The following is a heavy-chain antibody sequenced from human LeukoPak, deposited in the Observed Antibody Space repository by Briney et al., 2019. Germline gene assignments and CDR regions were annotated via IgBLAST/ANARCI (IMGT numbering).Heavy chain of an antibody. CDR2: VNPDSGNT. CDR1: GYSFFTYE. J-gene: IGHJ6*03. D-gene: IGHD3-22*01. CDR3: ARVEKKGFYYDNGGYYRNRFYYHMDV. Sequence: GASVTVSCKASGYSFFTYEINWVRQATGQGLEWMGWVNPDSGNTRYAQNFQGRVTITRNTSMTTVFMELSSLRSDDTAVYYCARVEKKGFYYDNGGYYRNRFYYHMDVWGKGTTVTVS. V-gene: IGHV1-8*03.